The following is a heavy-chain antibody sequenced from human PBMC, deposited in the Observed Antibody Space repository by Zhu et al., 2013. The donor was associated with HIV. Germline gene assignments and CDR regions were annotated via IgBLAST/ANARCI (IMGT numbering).Heavy chain of an antibody. V-gene: IGHV3-23*01. Sequence: EVQVLESGGGLAQPGGSLRLSCAASGFTFSSYAMSWVRQAPGKGLEWVSAISASGGTTYYADSVKGRFTISRDTSKNTLSLQMNSLRAEDTAVYYCAKDGDGSGSYYNVANFAYWGQGTLVTVSS. CDR1: GFTFSSYA. D-gene: IGHD3-10*01. J-gene: IGHJ4*02. CDR2: ISASGGTT. CDR3: AKDGDGSGSYYNVANFAY.